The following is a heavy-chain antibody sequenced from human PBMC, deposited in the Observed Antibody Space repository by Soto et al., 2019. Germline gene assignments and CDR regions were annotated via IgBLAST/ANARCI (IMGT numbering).Heavy chain of an antibody. CDR3: ASHSPFDY. D-gene: IGHD2-15*01. J-gene: IGHJ4*02. CDR2: ISGTGHDP. V-gene: IGHV3-11*06. CDR1: GFTFSDYY. Sequence: PGGSLRLSCVASGFTFSDYYMSWFRQAPGKGPEFISYISGTGHDPSYADSVRGRFTISRDNAKNSLFLQMNSLRVEDTAVYYCASHSPFDYWGQGTQVTVSS.